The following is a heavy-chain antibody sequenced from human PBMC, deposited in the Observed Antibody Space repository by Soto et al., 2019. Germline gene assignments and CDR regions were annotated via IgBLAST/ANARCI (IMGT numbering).Heavy chain of an antibody. D-gene: IGHD3-22*01. CDR1: GGSFRGYY. J-gene: IGHJ2*01. V-gene: IGHV4-34*01. CDR2: LNHSGRT. Sequence: SETLALTCAVYGGSFRGYYWSWIRQPPGQGMEWIGELNHSGRTNYNPSLKSRVTISVDTSKNQFSLKLSSVTAADTAVYYCARGRALWVLLPGFWYFDLWGRGTLVTVSS. CDR3: ARGRALWVLLPGFWYFDL.